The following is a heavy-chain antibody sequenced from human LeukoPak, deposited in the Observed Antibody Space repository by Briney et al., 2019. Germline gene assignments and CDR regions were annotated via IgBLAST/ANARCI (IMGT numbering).Heavy chain of an antibody. CDR1: GFTFSSYE. CDR3: ARDLDPVALMVRGVILAFDI. D-gene: IGHD3-10*01. Sequence: GGSLRLSCAASGFTFSSYEMNWVRQAPGKGLEWVSYISSSGSTIYYADSVKGRFTISRDNAKNSLYLQMNSLRAEDTAVYYCARDLDPVALMVRGVILAFDIWGQGTMVTVSS. J-gene: IGHJ3*02. V-gene: IGHV3-48*03. CDR2: ISSSGSTI.